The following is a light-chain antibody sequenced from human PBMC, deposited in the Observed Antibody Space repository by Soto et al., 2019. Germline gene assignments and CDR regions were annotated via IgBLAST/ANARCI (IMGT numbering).Light chain of an antibody. CDR3: QQYNNWPPRT. V-gene: IGKV3-15*01. CDR1: QSVSSN. Sequence: EIVLTQAAATLSESPGERVTLSCRASQSVSSNLAWYQQKPGQAPRLLIYGASTRATGIPARFSGSGSGTEFTLTISSLQSEDFAAYYCQQYNNWPPRTFGQGTKVDIK. J-gene: IGKJ1*01. CDR2: GAS.